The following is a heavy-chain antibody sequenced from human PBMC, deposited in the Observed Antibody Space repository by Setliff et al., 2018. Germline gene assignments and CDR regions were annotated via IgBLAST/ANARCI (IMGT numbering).Heavy chain of an antibody. CDR1: GGSVNDYY. Sequence: LSLTCTVSGGSVNDYYWSWIRQPPGKGLESIGYIQKSGSTNYNPSLMSRVSISVDTSKNQFSLKLRSVTAADTAVYYCARLSWNGLRYYGLDVWGQGTTVTVS. CDR3: ARLSWNGLRYYGLDV. J-gene: IGHJ6*02. D-gene: IGHD3-3*01. V-gene: IGHV4-59*02. CDR2: IQKSGST.